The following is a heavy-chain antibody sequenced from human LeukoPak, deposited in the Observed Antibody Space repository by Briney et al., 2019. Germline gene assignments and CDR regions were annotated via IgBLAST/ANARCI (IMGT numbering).Heavy chain of an antibody. Sequence: GASVKVSCKASGYTFTSYGISWVRQAPGQGLEWTGWISAYNGNTDYAQKLQGRVTMTTDTSTSTAYMELRSLRSDDTAVYYCARDPLGLGEPRPFDYWGQGTLVTVSS. CDR1: GYTFTSYG. D-gene: IGHD3-10*01. CDR3: ARDPLGLGEPRPFDY. V-gene: IGHV1-18*01. J-gene: IGHJ4*02. CDR2: ISAYNGNT.